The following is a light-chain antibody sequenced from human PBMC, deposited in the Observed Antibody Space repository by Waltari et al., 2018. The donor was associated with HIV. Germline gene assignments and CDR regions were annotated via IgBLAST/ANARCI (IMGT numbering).Light chain of an antibody. CDR3: SSYTTTRTLV. CDR1: SRAVGAYNY. CDR2: EVS. Sequence: QSALPQPASVSASPGQSITISCTGTSRAVGAYNYVSWYQQSPDKAPRITIYEVSDRPSGVSKRFSVSKSGNTASLNSSGLQAEDEADYYCSSYTTTRTLVVGGGTKLTVL. V-gene: IGLV2-14*01. J-gene: IGLJ2*01.